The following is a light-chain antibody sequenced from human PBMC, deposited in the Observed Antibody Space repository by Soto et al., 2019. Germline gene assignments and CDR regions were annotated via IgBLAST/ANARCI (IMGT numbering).Light chain of an antibody. Sequence: EILLTQSPGTLSLSPGERATLSCRASQSVSSSYLAWYQQKPGQAPRLLIYGASSRATGFPDRFSGSGSGTDFTLTISRLEPEDFAVYYCQQYGSSPRFGQGTRLEI. V-gene: IGKV3-20*01. CDR2: GAS. CDR1: QSVSSSY. J-gene: IGKJ5*01. CDR3: QQYGSSPR.